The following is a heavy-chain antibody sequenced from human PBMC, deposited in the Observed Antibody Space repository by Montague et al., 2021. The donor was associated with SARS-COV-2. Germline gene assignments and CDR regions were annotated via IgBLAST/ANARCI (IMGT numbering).Heavy chain of an antibody. D-gene: IGHD6-19*01. CDR3: ARVCPSAWRQLDC. Sequence: PALVKPTQTLTLTCTFSGFSLSTSGMCVSWIRQPPGKGLEWLGEIHRDGKTKYNTSLQSRVTMSVDKSNNQLSLRLTSVTAADTAVYYCARVCPSAWRQLDCWGQGILVTGSS. CDR2: IHRDGKT. V-gene: IGHV2-70*02. J-gene: IGHJ4*02. CDR1: GFSLSTSGMC.